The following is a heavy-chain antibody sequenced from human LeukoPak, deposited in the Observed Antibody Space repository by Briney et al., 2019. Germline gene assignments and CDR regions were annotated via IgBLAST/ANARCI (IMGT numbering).Heavy chain of an antibody. CDR3: ARGKITVTGYYYAMDV. Sequence: SETLSLTCFSGGSFIGFYWSWIRQSPGKGLEWIGEINHSGTTNYNPSLMSRVTISVDTSKNQFSLRLSSVTAADTAVYYCARGKITVTGYYYAMDVWGQGTTVTVSS. CDR1: GGSFIGFY. J-gene: IGHJ6*02. V-gene: IGHV4-34*01. CDR2: INHSGTT. D-gene: IGHD4-11*01.